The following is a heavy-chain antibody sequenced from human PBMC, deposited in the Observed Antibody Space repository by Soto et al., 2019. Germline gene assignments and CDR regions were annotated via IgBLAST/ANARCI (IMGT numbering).Heavy chain of an antibody. D-gene: IGHD1-26*01. V-gene: IGHV3-74*01. CDR2: ISSDGSSA. CDR1: GFTFSSYW. CDR3: ARGGWEIIDALDI. Sequence: EVQLVESGGGLVQPGGSLRLSCAASGFTFSSYWMHWVRQAPGKGLVWVSRISSDGSSASYADSVKGRFTISRDNAKNTLYLQMNSLRAEDTAVYYWARGGWEIIDALDIWGQGTMVTVSS. J-gene: IGHJ3*02.